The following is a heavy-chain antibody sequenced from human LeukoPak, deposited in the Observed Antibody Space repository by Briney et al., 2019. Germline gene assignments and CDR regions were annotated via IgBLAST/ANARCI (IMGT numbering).Heavy chain of an antibody. D-gene: IGHD6-6*01. V-gene: IGHV1-2*06. CDR2: INPNSSGT. Sequence: ASVKVSCKASGYTFTGYFIHWVRQAPGQGLEWMGRINPNSSGTNYAQKLQGRVTMTTDTSTSTAYMELRSLRSDDTAVYYCARGQLQFDYWGQGTLVTVSS. CDR1: GYTFTGYF. J-gene: IGHJ4*02. CDR3: ARGQLQFDY.